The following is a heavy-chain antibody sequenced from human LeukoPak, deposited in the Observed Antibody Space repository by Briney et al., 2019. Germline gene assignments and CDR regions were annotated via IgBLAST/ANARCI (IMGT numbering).Heavy chain of an antibody. CDR1: GFTFRSFW. J-gene: IGHJ4*02. CDR2: INPDGSVT. CDR3: ARLLGGVTIFDS. Sequence: GGSLRLSCAASGFTFRSFWMSWVRQAPGRGLEWVATINPDGSVTYYVDSVKGRFTISRDNAGNSLYLQMNSLRAVDTAAYCARLLGGVTIFDSWGQGTLVTVSS. V-gene: IGHV3-7*03. D-gene: IGHD1-26*01.